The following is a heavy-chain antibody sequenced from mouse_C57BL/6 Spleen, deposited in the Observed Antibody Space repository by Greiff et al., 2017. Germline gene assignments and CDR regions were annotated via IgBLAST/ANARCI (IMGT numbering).Heavy chain of an antibody. CDR3: ARDRAY. Sequence: QVQLQQPGAELVKPGASVKLSCKASGYTFTSYWMQWVKQRPGQGLEWIGEIDPSDSYTNYNQKFKGKATLTVATSSSPAYRQLSSLSSEDSAVYYGARDRAYWGQGTLVTVSA. D-gene: IGHD2-14*01. CDR1: GYTFTSYW. J-gene: IGHJ3*01. V-gene: IGHV1-50*01. CDR2: IDPSDSYT.